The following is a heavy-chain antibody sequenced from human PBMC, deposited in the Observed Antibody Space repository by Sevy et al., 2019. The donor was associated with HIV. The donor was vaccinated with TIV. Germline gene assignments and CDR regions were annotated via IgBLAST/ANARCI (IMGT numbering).Heavy chain of an antibody. Sequence: ASVKVSCKASGYTFTSYGISWVRQAPGQGLEWMGWISAYNGNTNYAQKLQGRVTMTTDTSTSTAYMELRSLRSDDKAVYYCARDRFVVVPAAIQPGLDPWGQGTLVTVSS. J-gene: IGHJ5*02. V-gene: IGHV1-18*01. CDR3: ARDRFVVVPAAIQPGLDP. D-gene: IGHD2-2*01. CDR1: GYTFTSYG. CDR2: ISAYNGNT.